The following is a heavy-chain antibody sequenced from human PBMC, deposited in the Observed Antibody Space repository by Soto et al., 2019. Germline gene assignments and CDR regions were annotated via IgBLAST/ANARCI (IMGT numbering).Heavy chain of an antibody. CDR3: ARKSEGYFRSTSCYRPGWFHP. CDR2: IYPGDSDT. Sequence: PGESLRISCNGSGYSFTSYWIGWVRQMPGKGLEWMGIIYPGDSDTRYSPSFQGQVTISAEKSISSAYLQWSSLKASDTAMYYCARKSEGYFRSTSCYRPGWFHPWGPGTLVPVSS. CDR1: GYSFTSYW. J-gene: IGHJ5*02. D-gene: IGHD2-2*01. V-gene: IGHV5-51*01.